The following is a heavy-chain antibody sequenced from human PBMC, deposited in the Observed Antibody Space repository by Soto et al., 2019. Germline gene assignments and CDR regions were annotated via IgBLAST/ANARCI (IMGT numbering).Heavy chain of an antibody. V-gene: IGHV4-59*08. D-gene: IGHD6-13*01. Sequence: SETLSLTCTVSGGSISSYYWSWIRQPPGKGLEWIGYIYYSGSTNYNPSLKSRVTISVDTSKNQFSLKLSSVTAADTAVYYCARHRSWYGPNFDYWGQGTLVTVSS. CDR1: GGSISSYY. CDR3: ARHRSWYGPNFDY. CDR2: IYYSGST. J-gene: IGHJ4*02.